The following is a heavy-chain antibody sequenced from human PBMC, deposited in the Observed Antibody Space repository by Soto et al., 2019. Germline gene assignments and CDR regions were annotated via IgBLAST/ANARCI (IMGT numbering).Heavy chain of an antibody. CDR3: VREEPSLYCSSSDRYIPHFAY. V-gene: IGHV3-7*01. CDR2: IKQDGNEK. D-gene: IGHD2-2*01. CDR1: GFTFNTYW. Sequence: GGSLRLSCEASGFTFNTYWMTWVRQAPGKGLEWVANIKQDGNEKYYVASVKGRFTISRDNAKNSLYLQMNSLRAEDTAVYYCVREEPSLYCSSSDRYIPHFAYWGQGALVTVSS. J-gene: IGHJ4*02.